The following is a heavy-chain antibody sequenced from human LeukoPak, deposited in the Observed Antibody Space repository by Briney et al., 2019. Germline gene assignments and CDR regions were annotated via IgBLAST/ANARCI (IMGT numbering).Heavy chain of an antibody. Sequence: RWASVKVSCKASGYTFTSYYMHWVRQAPGQGLEWMGIINPSGGSTSYAQKFQGRVTMTRDMSTSTVYMELSSLRSEDTAVYYCAREGVLTVATLYFDYWGQGTLVAVSS. V-gene: IGHV1-46*01. CDR3: AREGVLTVATLYFDY. J-gene: IGHJ4*02. CDR1: GYTFTSYY. CDR2: INPSGGST. D-gene: IGHD3-9*01.